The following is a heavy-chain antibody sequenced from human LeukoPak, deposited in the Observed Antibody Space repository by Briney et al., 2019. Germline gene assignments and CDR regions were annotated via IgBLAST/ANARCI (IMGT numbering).Heavy chain of an antibody. Sequence: SSETLSLTCTVSGGSISSSSYYWGWIRQPPGKGLEWIGSIYYSGRTYYNPSLKSRVTISVDTSKNQFSLKLSSVTAADTAVYYCARLAVAGINDYWGQGTLVTVFS. V-gene: IGHV4-39*01. CDR2: IYYSGRT. CDR3: ARLAVAGINDY. J-gene: IGHJ4*02. D-gene: IGHD6-19*01. CDR1: GGSISSSSYY.